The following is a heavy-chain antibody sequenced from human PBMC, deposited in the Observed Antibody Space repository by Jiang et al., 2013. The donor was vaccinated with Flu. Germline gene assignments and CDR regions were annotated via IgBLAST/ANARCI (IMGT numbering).Heavy chain of an antibody. V-gene: IGHV6-1*01. CDR3: ARHDPGTSYYDSSGYDPLFDY. D-gene: IGHD3-22*01. CDR2: TYYRSKWYN. Sequence: SLTCAISGDSVSSNSAAWNWIRQSPSRGLEWLGGTYYRSKWYNDYAVSVKSRITINPDTSKNQFSLKLSSVTAADTAVYYCARHDPGTSYYDSSGYDPLFDYWGQGTLVTVSS. CDR1: GDSVSSNSAA. J-gene: IGHJ4*02.